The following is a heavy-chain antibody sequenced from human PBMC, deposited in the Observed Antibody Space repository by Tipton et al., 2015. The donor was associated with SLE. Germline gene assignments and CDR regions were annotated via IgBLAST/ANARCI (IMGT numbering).Heavy chain of an antibody. CDR1: GYSISSGYY. J-gene: IGHJ3*02. Sequence: TLSLTCTVSGYSISSGYYWGWIRQPPGKGLEWIGSIYHSGSTYYNPSLKSRVTISVDTSKNQSSLKLSSVTAADTAVYYCARDNIVVEIAKGAFDIWGQGTMVTVSS. V-gene: IGHV4-38-2*02. D-gene: IGHD2-21*01. CDR3: ARDNIVVEIAKGAFDI. CDR2: IYHSGST.